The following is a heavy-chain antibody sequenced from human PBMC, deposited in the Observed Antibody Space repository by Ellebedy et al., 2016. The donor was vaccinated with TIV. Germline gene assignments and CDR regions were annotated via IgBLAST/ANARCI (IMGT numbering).Heavy chain of an antibody. V-gene: IGHV3-48*04. Sequence: PGGSLRLSCAASGFTFSSYSMNWVRQAPGKGLEWVSYISSRSTTIDYADSVKGRFTISRDDAKNSLSLHMNSLRAEDTAVYYCAKSSNFWSGDFDYWGQGTLVTVSS. CDR3: AKSSNFWSGDFDY. CDR1: GFTFSSYS. J-gene: IGHJ4*02. CDR2: ISSRSTTI. D-gene: IGHD3-3*01.